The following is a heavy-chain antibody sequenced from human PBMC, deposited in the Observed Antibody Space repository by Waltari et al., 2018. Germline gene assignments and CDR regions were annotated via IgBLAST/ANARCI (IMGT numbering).Heavy chain of an antibody. CDR1: GYTFTSYA. CDR3: ARVEGAAGLDI. Sequence: QVQLVQSGAEVKKPGASVKVSCKASGYTFTSYAMHWVRQAPGQRLEWMGWINAGNVNTKDSQKFQGRVTITRDTSASTAYMELSSLRSEDTAVYYCARVEGAAGLDIWGQGTMVTVSS. J-gene: IGHJ3*02. D-gene: IGHD3-16*01. V-gene: IGHV1-3*01. CDR2: INAGNVNT.